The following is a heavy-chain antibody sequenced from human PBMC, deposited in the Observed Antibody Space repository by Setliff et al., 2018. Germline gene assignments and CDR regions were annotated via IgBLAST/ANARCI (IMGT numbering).Heavy chain of an antibody. J-gene: IGHJ5*02. CDR1: GGSISTTNYF. D-gene: IGHD6-6*01. CDR3: ARGYAARVGFGNWFDP. V-gene: IGHV4-39*07. Sequence: SETLSLTCTVSGGSISTTNYFWGWIRQPPGGGLEWIGILYYTGATYYNPSLKSRVTISVDTPNNQFSLKLSSVTAADTAVFYCARGYAARVGFGNWFDPWGQGTRVTAPQ. CDR2: LYYTGAT.